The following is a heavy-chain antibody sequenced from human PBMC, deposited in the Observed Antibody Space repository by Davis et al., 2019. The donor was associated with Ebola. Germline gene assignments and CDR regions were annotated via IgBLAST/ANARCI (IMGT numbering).Heavy chain of an antibody. CDR3: ARPSGYYGWSDP. CDR2: NSAYNGNT. D-gene: IGHD2/OR15-2a*01. V-gene: IGHV1-18*01. Sequence: GESLKVSCKASGGTFSSYAISWVRQAPGQGLEWMGWNSAYNGNTNYAQKLQGRVTMTTDTSTSTAYMELRSLRSDDTAVYYCARPSGYYGWSDPWGQGTLVTVSS. CDR1: GGTFSSYA. J-gene: IGHJ5*02.